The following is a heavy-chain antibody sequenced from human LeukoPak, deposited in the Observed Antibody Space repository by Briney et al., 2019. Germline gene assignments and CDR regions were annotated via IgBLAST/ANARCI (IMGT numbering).Heavy chain of an antibody. CDR3: ARDLTPHYYDSSGYYSDY. CDR2: INPSGGST. D-gene: IGHD3-22*01. J-gene: IGHJ4*02. Sequence: ASVEVSCKASGYTFTSYYMHWVRQAPGQGLEWMVIINPSGGSTSYAQKFQGRVTMTRDTSTRTVYMELSSLRSEDTAVYYCARDLTPHYYDSSGYYSDYWGQGTLVTVSS. V-gene: IGHV1-46*01. CDR1: GYTFTSYY.